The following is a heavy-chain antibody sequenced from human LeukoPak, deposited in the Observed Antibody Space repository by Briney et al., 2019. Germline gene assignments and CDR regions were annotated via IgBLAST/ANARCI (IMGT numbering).Heavy chain of an antibody. CDR2: IYYGGST. J-gene: IGHJ4*02. CDR1: GGSISSSSYY. Sequence: MSSETLSLTCTVSGGSISSSSYYWGWIRQPPGKGLEWIGSIYYGGSTYYNPSLKSRVTISVDTSKNQFSLKLSSVTAADTAVYYCANGGSCPPSGWGQGTLVTVSS. D-gene: IGHD2-15*01. V-gene: IGHV4-39*07. CDR3: ANGGSCPPSG.